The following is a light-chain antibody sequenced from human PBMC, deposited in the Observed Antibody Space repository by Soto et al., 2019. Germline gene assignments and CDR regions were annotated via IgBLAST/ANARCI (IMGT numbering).Light chain of an antibody. J-gene: IGLJ2*01. V-gene: IGLV4-60*02. CDR1: RGQSGYI. CDR2: LEGRGTY. Sequence: QSVLTQSSASSASLESSVRLTCTVSRGQSGYIIAWHQQQPGKAPRHLMELEGRGTYNKGSGVPDRFSGSSSGADRYLTISTLKLEDEAEYHCETCYSNSQVFGGGTKVTVL. CDR3: ETCYSNSQV.